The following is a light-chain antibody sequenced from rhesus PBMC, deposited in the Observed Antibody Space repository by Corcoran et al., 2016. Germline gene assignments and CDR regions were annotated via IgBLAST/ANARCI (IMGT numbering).Light chain of an antibody. Sequence: DIQMTQSPSSLSASIGDRVTITCRTSDSVNNHLHWYQQKPGKAPKILIYKASTLQSGVPARFSGSGLGTDFPLTISSLQPEDFAIYYCQHSYGPPLTVGGGTKVELK. V-gene: IGKV1-74*01. J-gene: IGKJ4*01. CDR2: KAS. CDR3: QHSYGPPLT. CDR1: DSVNNH.